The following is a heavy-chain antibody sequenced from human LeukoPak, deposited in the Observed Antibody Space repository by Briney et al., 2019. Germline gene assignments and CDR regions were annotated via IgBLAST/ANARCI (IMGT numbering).Heavy chain of an antibody. Sequence: DPSETLSLTCTVSGGSISSYYWSWIRQPPGKGLEWIGYIYYSGSTNYNPSLKSRVTISVDTSKNQFSLKLSSVTAADTAVYYCARIRGVVIPLFDYWGQGTLVTVSS. D-gene: IGHD3-3*01. CDR3: ARIRGVVIPLFDY. V-gene: IGHV4-59*01. CDR2: IYYSGST. CDR1: GGSISSYY. J-gene: IGHJ4*02.